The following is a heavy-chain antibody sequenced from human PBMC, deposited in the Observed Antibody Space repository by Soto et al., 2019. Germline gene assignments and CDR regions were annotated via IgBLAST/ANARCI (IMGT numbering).Heavy chain of an antibody. CDR2: ISWNSGSI. J-gene: IGHJ3*02. Sequence: GGSLRLSCAASGFTFDDYAMHWVRQAPGKDLEWVSGISWNSGSIGYADSVKGRFTISRDNAKNSLYLQMNSLRAEDTALYYCAKDSSSWYDAFDIWGQGTMVTVSS. V-gene: IGHV3-9*01. D-gene: IGHD6-13*01. CDR3: AKDSSSWYDAFDI. CDR1: GFTFDDYA.